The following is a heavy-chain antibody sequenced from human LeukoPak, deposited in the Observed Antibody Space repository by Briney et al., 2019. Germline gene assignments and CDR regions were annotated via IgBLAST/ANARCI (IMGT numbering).Heavy chain of an antibody. CDR1: GFTFSSYG. J-gene: IGHJ6*02. CDR2: ISYDGSNK. D-gene: IGHD4-17*01. CDR3: AKDRATVTSYYYYGMDV. V-gene: IGHV3-30*18. Sequence: GGPLRLSCAASGFTFSSYGMHWVRQAPGKGLEWVAVISYDGSNKYYADSVKGRFTISRDNSKNTLYLQMNSLRAEDTAVYYCAKDRATVTSYYYYGMDVWGQGTTVTVS.